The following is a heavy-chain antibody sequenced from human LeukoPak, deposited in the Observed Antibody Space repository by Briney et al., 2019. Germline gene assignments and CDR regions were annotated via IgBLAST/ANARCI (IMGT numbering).Heavy chain of an antibody. CDR3: ARGRDRSKAGDF. CDR2: IHPHGIF. Sequence: PSETLSLTCDVYGGSCDDYYCSWIRQPPGKGLEWIGEIHPHGIFYYNSSLMSRVTISIDTSKSRFSLRLTSVTAADTAFYYCARGRDRSKAGDFWGQGSLVTVSS. CDR1: GGSCDDYY. J-gene: IGHJ4*02. D-gene: IGHD5-24*01. V-gene: IGHV4-34*01.